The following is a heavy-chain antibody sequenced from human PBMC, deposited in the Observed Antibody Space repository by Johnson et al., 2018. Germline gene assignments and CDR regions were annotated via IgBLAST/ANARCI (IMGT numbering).Heavy chain of an antibody. V-gene: IGHV1-69*11. CDR3: ATTREDGDCYYYYAMDV. CDR2: IIPILGTS. J-gene: IGHJ6*02. D-gene: IGHD4-17*01. Sequence: QVQLVQSGAEVKKPGSSVKVSCKASGGTFISYAISWVRQAPGQGLEWMGGIIPILGTSNYAQKFQGRVTITADESTSTAYMELSSLRSEDTAVYYCATTREDGDCYYYYAMDVWGQGTTVTVSS. CDR1: GGTFISYA.